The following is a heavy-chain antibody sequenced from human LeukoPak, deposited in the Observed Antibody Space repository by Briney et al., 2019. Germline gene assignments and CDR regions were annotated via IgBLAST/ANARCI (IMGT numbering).Heavy chain of an antibody. J-gene: IGHJ4*02. V-gene: IGHV4-34*01. CDR2: INHSGST. D-gene: IGHD1-26*01. Sequence: SETLSLTCTVSGDSISSYYWSWIRQPPGKGLEWIGEINHSGSTNYNPSLKSRVTISVDTSKNQFSLKLSSVTAADTAVYYCARGWRRGSYGPPRGFDYWGQGTLVTVSS. CDR3: ARGWRRGSYGPPRGFDY. CDR1: GDSISSYY.